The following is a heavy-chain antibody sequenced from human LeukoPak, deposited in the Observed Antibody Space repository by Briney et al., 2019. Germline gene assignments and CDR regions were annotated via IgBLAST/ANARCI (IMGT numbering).Heavy chain of an antibody. D-gene: IGHD5-12*01. V-gene: IGHV3-23*01. Sequence: PGGSLRLSCAASGFTFSSYGMSWVRQAPGKGLEWVSTFGGSGGSTYYADSVKGRFTISRDNSKNTLYLQMNSLRAEDTAVYYCANPPGWDIVATIWVYWGQGTLVTVSS. CDR1: GFTFSSYG. CDR2: FGGSGGST. J-gene: IGHJ4*02. CDR3: ANPPGWDIVATIWVY.